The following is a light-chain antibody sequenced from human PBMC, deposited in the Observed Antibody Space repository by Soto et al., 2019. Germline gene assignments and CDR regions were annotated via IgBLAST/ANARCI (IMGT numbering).Light chain of an antibody. Sequence: QSALTQPPSASGSPGQSVTISCTGTSSDVGAYNYVSWYQQHPGKAPKLMIYDVSKRPSGVPYRFSGTKSGNAASLTVSGLPGEEEDYYCCSSEAGSTWVFGGGTKLTVL. CDR2: DVS. CDR3: SSEAGSTWV. J-gene: IGLJ3*02. V-gene: IGLV2-8*01. CDR1: SSDVGAYNY.